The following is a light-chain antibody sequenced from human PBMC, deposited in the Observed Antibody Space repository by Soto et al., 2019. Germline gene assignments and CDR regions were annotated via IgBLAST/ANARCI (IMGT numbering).Light chain of an antibody. Sequence: QSVLTQPPSVSGAPGQRVTISCTGSSSNIGAGYDVHWYQQLPGTAPKLLIYGNSNRPSGVPDRFSGSKSGNSASLAITGLQAEDEADYYCQSYDSSLSGSQVVFGGGTKLTVL. CDR2: GNS. CDR1: SSNIGAGYD. J-gene: IGLJ2*01. V-gene: IGLV1-40*01. CDR3: QSYDSSLSGSQVV.